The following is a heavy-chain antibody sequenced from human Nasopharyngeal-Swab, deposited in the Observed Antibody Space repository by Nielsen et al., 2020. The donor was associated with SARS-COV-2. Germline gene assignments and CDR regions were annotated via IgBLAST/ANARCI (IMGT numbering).Heavy chain of an antibody. V-gene: IGHV3-21*01. CDR3: ARDDAYGSGSYYKPSYGMDV. D-gene: IGHD3-10*01. CDR2: ISSSSSYI. CDR1: GFTFSSYS. J-gene: IGHJ6*02. Sequence: GESLKISCAASGFTFSSYSMNWVRQAPGKGLEWVSSISSSSSYIYYADSVKGRFTISRDNAKSSLYLQMNSLRAEDTAVYYCARDDAYGSGSYYKPSYGMDVWGQGTTVTVSS.